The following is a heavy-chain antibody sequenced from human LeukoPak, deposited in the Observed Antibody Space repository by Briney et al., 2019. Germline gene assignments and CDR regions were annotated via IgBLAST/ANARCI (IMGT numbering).Heavy chain of an antibody. Sequence: GESLKISCKGSGYSFTSYWIGWVRQMPGKGLEWMGIIYPGDSDTRYSPSFQGQVTISADKSISTAYLQWSGLKASDTAMYYCARRGGRYSGRDAFDIWGQGTMVTVSS. CDR2: IYPGDSDT. CDR3: ARRGGRYSGRDAFDI. D-gene: IGHD1-26*01. J-gene: IGHJ3*02. V-gene: IGHV5-51*01. CDR1: GYSFTSYW.